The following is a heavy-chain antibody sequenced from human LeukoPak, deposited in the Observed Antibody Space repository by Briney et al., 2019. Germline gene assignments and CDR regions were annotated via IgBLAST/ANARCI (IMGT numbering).Heavy chain of an antibody. CDR2: IIPIFGTA. Sequence: ASVKVSCKASGGTFSSYAISWVRQAPGQGLEWMGGIIPIFGTANYAQKFQGRVTITTDESTSTAYMELSSLRSEDTAVYYCARSSYTAMVTSYYYHYMDVWGKGTTVTVSS. D-gene: IGHD5-18*01. J-gene: IGHJ6*03. CDR1: GGTFSSYA. V-gene: IGHV1-69*05. CDR3: ARSSYTAMVTSYYYHYMDV.